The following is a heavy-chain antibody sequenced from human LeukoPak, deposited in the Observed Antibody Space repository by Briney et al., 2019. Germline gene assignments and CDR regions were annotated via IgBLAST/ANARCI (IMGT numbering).Heavy chain of an antibody. CDR3: ARASREQWLGFDY. V-gene: IGHV1-18*01. CDR1: GYTFTSYG. CDR2: ISAYNGNT. J-gene: IGHJ4*02. Sequence: ASVKVSCKASGYTFTSYGISWVRQAPGQGLERMGWISAYNGNTNYAQKLQGRVTMTTDTSISTAYMELSRLRSDDTAVYYCARASREQWLGFDYWGQGTLVTVSS. D-gene: IGHD6-19*01.